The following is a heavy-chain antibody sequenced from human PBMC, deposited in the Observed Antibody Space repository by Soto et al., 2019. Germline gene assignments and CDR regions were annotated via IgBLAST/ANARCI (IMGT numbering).Heavy chain of an antibody. CDR2: IFNSGRT. Sequence: PSETLSLTCTVSGGSICPTSCYWGWIRQSPGKGLEWLGSIFNSGRTYYNPSLQSRVTISINTSKNQSSLDLSSVTAADTAVYYCARQFGYSGYDPFDSWGQGTLVTVSS. J-gene: IGHJ4*02. V-gene: IGHV4-39*01. D-gene: IGHD5-12*01. CDR3: ARQFGYSGYDPFDS. CDR1: GGSICPTSCY.